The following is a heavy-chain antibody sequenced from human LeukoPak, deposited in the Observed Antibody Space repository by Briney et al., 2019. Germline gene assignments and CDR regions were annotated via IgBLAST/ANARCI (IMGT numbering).Heavy chain of an antibody. CDR2: MWYEGSKT. D-gene: IGHD2-8*01. V-gene: IGHV3-33*01. J-gene: IGHJ4*02. CDR1: GFPFSSFG. CDR3: ARDGGVYCSNDVCYTESFDY. Sequence: GRALRLSCAASGFPFSSFGMHGVRQSPGKGLEWVAVMWYEGSKTYYVESVKGRFTISRDNSKNTLSLQMNSLRADDTAMYYCARDGGVYCSNDVCYTESFDYWGQGALVTVSS.